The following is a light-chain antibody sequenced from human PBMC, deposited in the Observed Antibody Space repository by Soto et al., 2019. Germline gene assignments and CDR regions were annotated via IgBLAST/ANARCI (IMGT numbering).Light chain of an antibody. CDR3: ASWDDSLSSHV. Sequence: QSVLTQPPSASGTPGQRVTISCSGSTSNIGSNTVTWYQQFPGAAPRLLIQSNDQRPSGVPDRFSGSKSGTSASLALSGLQSEDEADYYCASWDDSLSSHVFGGGTKVTVL. V-gene: IGLV1-44*01. CDR2: SND. J-gene: IGLJ1*01. CDR1: TSNIGSNT.